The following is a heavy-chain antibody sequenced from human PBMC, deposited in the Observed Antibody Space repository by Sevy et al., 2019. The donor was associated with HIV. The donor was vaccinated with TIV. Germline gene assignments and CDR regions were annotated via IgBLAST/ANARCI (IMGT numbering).Heavy chain of an antibody. CDR2: IWYDGSNK. J-gene: IGHJ4*02. CDR3: AMNYYDSSGSSFFFDY. CDR1: GFTFSSYG. D-gene: IGHD3-22*01. V-gene: IGHV3-33*01. Sequence: GGSLRLSCAASGFTFSSYGMHWVRQAPGKGLEWVAVIWYDGSNKYYADSVKGRFTISRDNSKKTLYLQMNSLGAEDTAVYYCAMNYYDSSGSSFFFDYWGQGTLVTVSS.